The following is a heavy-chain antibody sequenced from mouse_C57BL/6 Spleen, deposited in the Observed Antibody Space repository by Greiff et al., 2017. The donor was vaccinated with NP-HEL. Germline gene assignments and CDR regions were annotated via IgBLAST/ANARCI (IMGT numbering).Heavy chain of an antibody. D-gene: IGHD1-1*02. CDR2: INPNNGGT. V-gene: IGHV1-26*01. J-gene: IGHJ4*01. Sequence: VQLQQSGPELVKPGASVKISCKASGYTFTDYYMNWVKQSHGKSLEWIGDINPNNGGTSYNQKFKGKATLTVDKSSSTAYMELRSLTSEDSAVYYCAHYGYAMDYWGQGTSVTVSS. CDR1: GYTFTDYY. CDR3: AHYGYAMDY.